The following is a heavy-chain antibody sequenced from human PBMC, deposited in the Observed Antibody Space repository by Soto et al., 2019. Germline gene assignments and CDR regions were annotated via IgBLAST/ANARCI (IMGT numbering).Heavy chain of an antibody. CDR2: IWYDGSNK. Sequence: GGSLRLSCAASGFTFSSYGMHWVRQAPGKGLEWVAVIWYDGSNKYYADSVKGRFTISRDNSKNTLYLQMNSLRAEDTAVYYCARDLLAGYSYGYGGYYYYGMDVWGQGTTVTV. CDR3: ARDLLAGYSYGYGGYYYYGMDV. J-gene: IGHJ6*02. CDR1: GFTFSSYG. V-gene: IGHV3-33*01. D-gene: IGHD5-18*01.